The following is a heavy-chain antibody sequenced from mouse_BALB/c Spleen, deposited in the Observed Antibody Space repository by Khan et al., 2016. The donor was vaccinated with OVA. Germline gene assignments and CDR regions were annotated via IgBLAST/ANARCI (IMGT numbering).Heavy chain of an antibody. CDR2: IWAGGST. CDR1: GFSLTSYG. J-gene: IGHJ1*01. D-gene: IGHD1-1*01. V-gene: IGHV2-9*02. Sequence: QVHVKQSGPGLVAPSQSLSITCTVSGFSLTSYGVHWVRQPPGKGLEWLGVIWAGGSTNYNSALLSRLSISKDNSKSQVFLKMNSLQTDDTAMYYWARDTTVESYWYFDVWGAGTTVTVSS. CDR3: ARDTTVESYWYFDV.